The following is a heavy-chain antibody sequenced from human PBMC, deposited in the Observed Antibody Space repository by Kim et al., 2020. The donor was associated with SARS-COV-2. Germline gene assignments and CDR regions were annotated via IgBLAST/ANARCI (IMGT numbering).Heavy chain of an antibody. D-gene: IGHD1-7*01. V-gene: IGHV4-39*01. CDR2: IYYSGST. CDR1: GGSISSSSYY. Sequence: SETLSLTCTVSGGSISSSSYYWGWIRQPPGKGLEWIGSIYYSGSTYYNPSLKSRVTISVDTSKNQFSLKLSSVTAADTAVYYCARQQTITGTTFAFDIWGQGTMVTVSS. CDR3: ARQQTITGTTFAFDI. J-gene: IGHJ3*02.